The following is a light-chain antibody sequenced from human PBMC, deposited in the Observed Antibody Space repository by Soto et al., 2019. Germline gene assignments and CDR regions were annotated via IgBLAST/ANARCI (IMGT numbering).Light chain of an antibody. CDR2: GAS. V-gene: IGKV3-20*01. Sequence: EIVMTQSPGTLSLSPGETAPLSCRASQTVSSNYLAWYQQKPGQAPRLLIYGASSRATGIPDRFSGSGSGTEFTLTISSLQPDDFATYYCQQYNSYSRTVGQGTKVDI. CDR1: QTVSSNY. CDR3: QQYNSYSRT. J-gene: IGKJ1*01.